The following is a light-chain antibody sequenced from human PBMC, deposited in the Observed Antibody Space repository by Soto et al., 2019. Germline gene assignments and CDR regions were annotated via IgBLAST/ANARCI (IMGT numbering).Light chain of an antibody. V-gene: IGKV3-20*01. CDR1: QSVSSSY. CDR3: QQFDTSPPST. Sequence: EIVFTQSPGTLSLSPGERATLSCRASQSVSSSYLAWYQQKPGQAPRLLIYGASSRATGIPDRFSGSGSGTDFTLTISRLEPEDFAVYYCQQFDTSPPSTFGQGTRLEIK. CDR2: GAS. J-gene: IGKJ5*01.